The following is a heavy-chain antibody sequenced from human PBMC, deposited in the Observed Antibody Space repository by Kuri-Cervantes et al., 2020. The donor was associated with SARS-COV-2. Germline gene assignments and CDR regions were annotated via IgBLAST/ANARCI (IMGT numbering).Heavy chain of an antibody. CDR1: GGSISSSSYY. D-gene: IGHD2-2*01. V-gene: IGHV4-39*07. CDR2: IYYSGST. J-gene: IGHJ6*03. Sequence: SETLSLTCTVSGGSISSSSYYWGWIRQPPGKGLEWIGSIYYSGSTYYNPSLKSRVTISVDMSKNQFSLKLSSVTAADTAVYYCARDHSQLLFLLDYYYYMDVWGKGTTVTVSS. CDR3: ARDHSQLLFLLDYYYYMDV.